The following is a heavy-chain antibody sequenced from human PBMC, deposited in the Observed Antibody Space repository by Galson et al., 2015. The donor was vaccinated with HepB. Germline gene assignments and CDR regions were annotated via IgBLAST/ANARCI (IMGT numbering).Heavy chain of an antibody. J-gene: IGHJ4*02. D-gene: IGHD3-10*01. Sequence: SVKVSCKASGFTFSTSVIHWLRQTRGQRLEWIGWIVVGNGDTSYAQRFPERVTITRDKSTGTAYMDLRSLRSDDTAVYYCAATLSMLRGVTPPDFWGQGSLVTVSS. CDR3: AATLSMLRGVTPPDF. CDR1: GFTFSTSV. V-gene: IGHV1-58*02. CDR2: IVVGNGDT.